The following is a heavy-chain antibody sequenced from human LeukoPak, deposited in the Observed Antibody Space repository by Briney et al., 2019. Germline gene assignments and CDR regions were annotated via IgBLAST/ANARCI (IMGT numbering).Heavy chain of an antibody. CDR3: ARQAQVYYDSSGYYSGYFQH. Sequence: SETLSLTCTVSGGSIISSSYYWGWIRQPPGKGLEWIGSIYYSGGTYYSASLKSRVTISLDTSQNQFSLKLSSVTAADTAVCYCARQAQVYYDSSGYYSGYFQHWGQGTLLTVSS. V-gene: IGHV4-39*07. CDR1: GGSIISSSYY. D-gene: IGHD3-22*01. J-gene: IGHJ1*01. CDR2: IYYSGGT.